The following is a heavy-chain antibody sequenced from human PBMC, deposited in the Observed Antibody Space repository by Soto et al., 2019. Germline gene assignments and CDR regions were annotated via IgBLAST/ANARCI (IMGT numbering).Heavy chain of an antibody. CDR1: GGSISSYY. CDR3: ARYQLPTFGPDY. CDR2: VYYSGST. V-gene: IGHV4-59*01. Sequence: SETLSLTCTVSGGSISSYYWSWIRQPPGKGLEWIGYVYYSGSTNYNPSLKSRVTISVDTSKNQFSLKLSSVTAADTAVYYCARYQLPTFGPDYWGQGTLVTVSS. D-gene: IGHD2-2*01. J-gene: IGHJ4*02.